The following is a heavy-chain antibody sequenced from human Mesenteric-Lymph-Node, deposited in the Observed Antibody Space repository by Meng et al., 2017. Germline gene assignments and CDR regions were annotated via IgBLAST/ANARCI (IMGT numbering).Heavy chain of an antibody. Sequence: SETLSLTCTVSGGSIKTNTYYWGWIRQPPGKGLEWIGSVYYTGTTYYNPPLGSRVTISVDTSKNQFSLKLSSVTAADTAVYYCARDLLYSGYDSGYWGQGTLVTVSS. D-gene: IGHD5-12*01. CDR2: VYYTGTT. CDR3: ARDLLYSGYDSGY. J-gene: IGHJ4*02. V-gene: IGHV4-39*07. CDR1: GGSIKTNTYY.